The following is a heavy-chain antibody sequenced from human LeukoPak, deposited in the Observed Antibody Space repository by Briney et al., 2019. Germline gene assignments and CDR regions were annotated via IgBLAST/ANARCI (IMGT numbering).Heavy chain of an antibody. D-gene: IGHD4-23*01. Sequence: ASVKVSCKASGYTFTSYDINWVRQATGQGPEWMGWITTYTGNPTYAQGFTGRFVFSLDTSVSTAYLQISSLKTEDTAVYYCARARYGGNPPEDYWGQGTLVTVSS. CDR2: ITTYTGNP. CDR1: GYTFTSYD. J-gene: IGHJ4*02. V-gene: IGHV7-4-1*02. CDR3: ARARYGGNPPEDY.